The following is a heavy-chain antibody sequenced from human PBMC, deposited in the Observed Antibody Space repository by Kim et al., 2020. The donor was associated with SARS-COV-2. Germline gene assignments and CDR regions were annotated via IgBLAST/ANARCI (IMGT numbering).Heavy chain of an antibody. CDR2: INHSGNT. Sequence: SETLSLTCAVYGGSFSNYYWSWIRQSPGKGLEWIGEINHSGNTNYNPSLKSRVTISVDTSKNQFSLKLSSGTAADTAVYYCAWIEVFDFDYSGQGTLVT. D-gene: IGHD2-2*03. CDR1: GGSFSNYY. CDR3: AWIEVFDFDY. V-gene: IGHV4-34*01. J-gene: IGHJ4*02.